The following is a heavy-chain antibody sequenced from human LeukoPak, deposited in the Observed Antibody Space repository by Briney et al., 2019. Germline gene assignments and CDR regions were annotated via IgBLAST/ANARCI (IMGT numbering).Heavy chain of an antibody. CDR3: ARVQPYSSSWTHLPRSQNYYYYYMDV. V-gene: IGHV4-30-4*08. J-gene: IGHJ6*03. D-gene: IGHD6-13*01. CDR1: GGSISSGDYY. Sequence: SETLSLTCTVSGGSISSGDYYWSWIRQPPGKGLEWIGYIYYSGSTNYNPSLKSRVTISVDTSKNQFSLKLSSVTAADTAVYYCARVQPYSSSWTHLPRSQNYYYYYMDVWGKGTTVTVSS. CDR2: IYYSGST.